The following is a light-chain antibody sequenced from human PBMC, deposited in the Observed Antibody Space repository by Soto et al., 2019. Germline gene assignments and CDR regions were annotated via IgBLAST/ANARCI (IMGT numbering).Light chain of an antibody. J-gene: IGLJ2*01. CDR1: SSNIGSNT. V-gene: IGLV1-44*01. Sequence: QSVLTQPPSASGPPGQRVTISCSGSSSNIGSNTVTWYQQLPGTAPKLLIYSNNQRHSGVPDRFSGSKSGTSASLAISGLQSEDEADYYCAAWDDSLNGSVVFGGGTKVTVL. CDR2: SNN. CDR3: AAWDDSLNGSVV.